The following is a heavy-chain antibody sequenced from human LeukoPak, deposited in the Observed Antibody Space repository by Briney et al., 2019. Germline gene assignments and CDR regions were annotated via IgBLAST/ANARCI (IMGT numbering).Heavy chain of an antibody. Sequence: PGGSLRLSCAASGFTFSSYAMHWVRQAPGKGLEWVAVIPYDGSNKYYADSVKGRFTISRDNSKNTLYLQMNSLRAEDTAVYYCARVVGVTRYFDYWGQGTLVTVSS. CDR2: IPYDGSNK. J-gene: IGHJ4*02. CDR1: GFTFSSYA. D-gene: IGHD1-26*01. V-gene: IGHV3-30-3*01. CDR3: ARVVGVTRYFDY.